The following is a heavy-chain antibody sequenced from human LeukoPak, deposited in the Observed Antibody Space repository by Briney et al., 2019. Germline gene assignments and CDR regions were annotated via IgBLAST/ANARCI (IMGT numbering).Heavy chain of an antibody. V-gene: IGHV1-69*13. Sequence: GASVKVSCKASGGTFSSYAISWVRQAPGQGLEWMGGIIPIFGTANYAQKFQGRVTITADESTSTAYMELSSLRSEDTAVYYCARDRYGSGTFDYWGQGTLVTVSS. D-gene: IGHD3-10*01. CDR2: IIPIFGTA. CDR3: ARDRYGSGTFDY. CDR1: GGTFSSYA. J-gene: IGHJ4*02.